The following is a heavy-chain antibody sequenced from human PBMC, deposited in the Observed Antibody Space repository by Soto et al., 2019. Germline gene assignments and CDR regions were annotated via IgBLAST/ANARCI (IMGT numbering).Heavy chain of an antibody. Sequence: QVQLVQSGAEVKKPGASVKVSCKASGYTFTSYAMHWVRQAPGQRLEWMGWINAGNGNTQYSQKFQGRVTITRDTSASTAYMELSSLRSEDTAVYYCARDWEWPGSFDPWGQGTLVTVSS. J-gene: IGHJ5*02. CDR2: INAGNGNT. CDR1: GYTFTSYA. CDR3: ARDWEWPGSFDP. D-gene: IGHD3-3*01. V-gene: IGHV1-3*01.